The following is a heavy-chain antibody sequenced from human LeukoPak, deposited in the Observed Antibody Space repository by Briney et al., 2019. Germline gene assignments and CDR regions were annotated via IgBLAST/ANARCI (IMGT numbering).Heavy chain of an antibody. CDR1: GYTLTELS. CDR3: ATGDGRRY. V-gene: IGHV1-24*01. Sequence: ASVKVSCKISGYTLTELSIHWVRQAPGKGLEWTGGFDPEDGETVYAQKFQGRVTMTEDTSTDTAYMELNSLRSEDTAVYYCATGDGRRYWGQGTLVTVSS. D-gene: IGHD3-16*01. J-gene: IGHJ4*02. CDR2: FDPEDGET.